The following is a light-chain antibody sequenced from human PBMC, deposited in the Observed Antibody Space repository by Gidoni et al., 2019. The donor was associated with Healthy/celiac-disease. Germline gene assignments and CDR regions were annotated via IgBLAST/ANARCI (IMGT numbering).Light chain of an antibody. CDR1: QSVSSY. CDR2: DAS. J-gene: IGKJ1*01. V-gene: IGKV3-11*01. CDR3: QQRSNWPST. Sequence: EIVFTQSPATLSLSPGERATLSCRASQSVSSYLAWYQQKPGQAPRLLIYDASNRATGIPARFSGSGSGTDVTLTISSLEPEDFAVYYCQQRSNWPSTFGQGTKVEIK.